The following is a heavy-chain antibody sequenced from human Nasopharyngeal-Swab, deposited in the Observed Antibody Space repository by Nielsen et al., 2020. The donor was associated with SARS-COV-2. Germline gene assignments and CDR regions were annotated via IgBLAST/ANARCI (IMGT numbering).Heavy chain of an antibody. CDR2: ISYDGSNK. V-gene: IGHV3-30*14. CDR1: GFTFSSYA. Sequence: GESLKISCAASGFTFSSYAMHWVRQAPGKGLEWVAVISYDGSNKYYADSVKGRFTISRDNSKNTLYLQMNSLRAEDTAVYYCARGGGVGYDFDYWGQGTLVTVSS. J-gene: IGHJ4*02. D-gene: IGHD3-16*01. CDR3: ARGGGVGYDFDY.